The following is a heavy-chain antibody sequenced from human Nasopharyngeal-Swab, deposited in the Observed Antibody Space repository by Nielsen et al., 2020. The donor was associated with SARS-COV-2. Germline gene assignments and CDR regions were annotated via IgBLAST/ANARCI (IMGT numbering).Heavy chain of an antibody. V-gene: IGHV3-9*01. D-gene: IGHD3-10*01. J-gene: IGHJ5*02. CDR1: GFTIDDYA. CDR2: ISWNGGIT. Sequence: GGSLRLSCAASGFTIDDYAMHWVRQAPGKGLEWVSSISWNGGITDYADSVKGRFTISRDNAKNSLYLQLNSLMPEDTAFYFCAKDPYGSGSINWFTLWGPGTLVTVSS. CDR3: AKDPYGSGSINWFTL.